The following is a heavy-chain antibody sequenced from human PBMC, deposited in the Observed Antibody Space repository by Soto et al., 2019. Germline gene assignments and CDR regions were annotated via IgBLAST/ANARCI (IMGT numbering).Heavy chain of an antibody. CDR2: IDLSDSYT. J-gene: IGHJ6*02. D-gene: IGHD6-13*01. CDR3: ARHALIAAAGTYYYYGMDV. Sequence: GESLKISCKGSGYSFTSYWISWVRQMPGKGLEWMGRIDLSDSYTNYSPSFQGHVTISADKSISTAYLQWSSLKASDTAMYYCARHALIAAAGTYYYYGMDVWGQGTTVTV. V-gene: IGHV5-10-1*01. CDR1: GYSFTSYW.